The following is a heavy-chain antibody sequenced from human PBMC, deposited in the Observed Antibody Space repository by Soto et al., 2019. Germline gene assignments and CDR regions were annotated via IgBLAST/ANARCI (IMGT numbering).Heavy chain of an antibody. CDR1: GGSISSSSYY. J-gene: IGHJ4*02. Sequence: LSLTCTVSGGSISSSSYYWGWIRQPPGKGLEWIGSIYYSGSTYYNPSLKSRVTISVDTSKNQFSLKLSSVTAADTAVYYCASEMATIRTGVDYWGQGTLVTVSS. D-gene: IGHD7-27*01. V-gene: IGHV4-39*01. CDR2: IYYSGST. CDR3: ASEMATIRTGVDY.